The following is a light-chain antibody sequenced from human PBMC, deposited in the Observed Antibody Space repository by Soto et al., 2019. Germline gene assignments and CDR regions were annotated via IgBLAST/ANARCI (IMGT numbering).Light chain of an antibody. J-gene: IGLJ1*01. CDR3: SSYTTSNTYV. Sequence: QSLLTQPASGSGSPGQSITFSCTGTSSDIGVYNYVSWYQQHPGKAPKLMIYEVNNRPSGVSNRFSGSKSGNTASLTISGLQAEDEADYYCSSYTTSNTYVLGPGTKVTVL. CDR2: EVN. V-gene: IGLV2-14*01. CDR1: SSDIGVYNY.